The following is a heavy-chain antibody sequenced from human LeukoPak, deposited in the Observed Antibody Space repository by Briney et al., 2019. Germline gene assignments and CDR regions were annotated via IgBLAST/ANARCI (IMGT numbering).Heavy chain of an antibody. D-gene: IGHD6-19*01. J-gene: IGHJ4*02. CDR2: ISSSGSTI. Sequence: TGGSLRLSCAASGFTFSSYEMNWVRQAPGKGLEWVSYISSSGSTIYYADSVKGRFTISRDNAKNSLYLQMNSQRAEDTAVYYCAASIAVAGAYWGQGTLVTVSS. V-gene: IGHV3-48*03. CDR1: GFTFSSYE. CDR3: AASIAVAGAY.